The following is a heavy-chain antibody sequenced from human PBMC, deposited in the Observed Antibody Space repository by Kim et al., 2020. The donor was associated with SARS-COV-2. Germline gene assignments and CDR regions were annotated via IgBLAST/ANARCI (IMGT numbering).Heavy chain of an antibody. V-gene: IGHV1-69*01. J-gene: IGHJ4*02. D-gene: IGHD4-17*01. Sequence: DQKCPGRVTITADESTSTAYMELSSLRSEDTAVYYCARVGGYGGNTLLDYWGQGTLVTVSS. CDR3: ARVGGYGGNTLLDY.